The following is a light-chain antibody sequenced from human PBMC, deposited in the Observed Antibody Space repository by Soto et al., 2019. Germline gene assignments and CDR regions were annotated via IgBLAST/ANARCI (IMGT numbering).Light chain of an antibody. CDR3: QVWDSSSDHVV. V-gene: IGLV3-21*04. CDR2: YDS. CDR1: NIGSKS. J-gene: IGLJ2*01. Sequence: VLTQPPSVSVAPGKTARITCGGNNIGSKSVHWYQQKSGQAPVLVIYYDSDRPSGIPERFSGSNSGNTATLTISRVEAGDEADYYCQVWDSSSDHVVFGGGTKLTVL.